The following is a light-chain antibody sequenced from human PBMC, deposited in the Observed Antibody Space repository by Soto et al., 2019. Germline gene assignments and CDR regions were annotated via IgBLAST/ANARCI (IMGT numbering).Light chain of an antibody. CDR3: HQYNDWPRT. J-gene: IGKJ1*01. V-gene: IGKV3-15*01. CDR1: QSVSTN. CDR2: GAS. Sequence: EILMTQSPATLSVSPGERVTLSCRASQSVSTNVAWHQQKPGQAPSLLIYGASTRATGTPARFSGSGSGTEFTLTISSLQSEDFAIYYCHQYNDWPRTFGQGTKVDIK.